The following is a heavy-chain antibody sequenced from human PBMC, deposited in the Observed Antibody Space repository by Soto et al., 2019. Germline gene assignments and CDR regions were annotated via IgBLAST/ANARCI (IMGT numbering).Heavy chain of an antibody. CDR3: ARARRDFDY. J-gene: IGHJ4*02. CDR1: GFTFSNYW. CDR2: IKKDGSEK. Sequence: PGGSLRLSCAASGFTFSNYWMSWVRQAPGKGLEWVANIKKDGSEKYYVDSVKGRFTISRDNAKNSLYLQMNSLRAEDTAVYYSARARRDFDYGGQGPLVTVSS. V-gene: IGHV3-7*01.